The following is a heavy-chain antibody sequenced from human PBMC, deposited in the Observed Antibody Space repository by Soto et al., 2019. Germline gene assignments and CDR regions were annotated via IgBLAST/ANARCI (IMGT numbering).Heavy chain of an antibody. CDR1: GDSVSSNSAA. Sequence: SQTLSLTCAISGDSVSSNSAAWNWIRQSPSRGREWLGRTYYRAKWDNDYAVSVKSRITINPETSKNQLSLQLNSVTPEDTAVYYCARGSSGWYNGDWFDPWGQGTLVTVSS. J-gene: IGHJ5*02. CDR2: TYYRAKWDN. V-gene: IGHV6-1*01. D-gene: IGHD6-19*01. CDR3: ARGSSGWYNGDWFDP.